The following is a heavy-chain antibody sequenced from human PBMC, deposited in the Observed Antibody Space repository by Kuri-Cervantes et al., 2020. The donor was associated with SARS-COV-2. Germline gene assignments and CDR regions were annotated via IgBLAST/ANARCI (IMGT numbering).Heavy chain of an antibody. V-gene: IGHV3-23*01. D-gene: IGHD3-3*01. J-gene: IGHJ6*02. CDR3: ASPRYYDFWSGPAGVMDV. Sequence: ETLSLTCAASGFTFSSYAMSWVRQAPGKGLEWVSAISGSGGSTYYADSVKGRFTISRDNAKNSLYLQMNSLRAEDTAVYYCASPRYYDFWSGPAGVMDVWGQGTTVTVSS. CDR2: ISGSGGST. CDR1: GFTFSSYA.